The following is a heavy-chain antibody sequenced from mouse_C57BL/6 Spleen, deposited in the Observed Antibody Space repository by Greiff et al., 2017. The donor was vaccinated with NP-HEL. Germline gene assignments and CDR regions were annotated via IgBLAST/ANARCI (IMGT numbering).Heavy chain of an antibody. Sequence: QVQLQQSGAELAKPGASVKLSCKASGYTFTSYWMHWVKQRPGQGLEWIGDINPSSGYTKYNQKFKDKATLTADKSSSTAYMQLSSLTYEDSAVYYCERSGPTIYYYGSSPFDYWGQGTTLTVSS. D-gene: IGHD1-1*01. J-gene: IGHJ2*01. CDR1: GYTFTSYW. V-gene: IGHV1-7*01. CDR3: ERSGPTIYYYGSSPFDY. CDR2: INPSSGYT.